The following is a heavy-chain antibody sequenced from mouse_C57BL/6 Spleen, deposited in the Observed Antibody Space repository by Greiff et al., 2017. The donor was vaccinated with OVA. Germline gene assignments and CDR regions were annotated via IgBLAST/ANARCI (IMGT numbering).Heavy chain of an antibody. J-gene: IGHJ2*01. CDR2: IYPGDGDT. D-gene: IGHD1-1*01. CDR3: APYYGSSFYY. CDR1: GYAFSSSW. Sequence: VQLQQSGPELVKPGASVKISCKASGYAFSSSWMNWVKQRPGKGLEWIGRIYPGDGDTNYNGKFKGKATLTADKSSSTAYMQLSSLTSEDSAVYFCAPYYGSSFYYWGQGTTLTVSS. V-gene: IGHV1-82*01.